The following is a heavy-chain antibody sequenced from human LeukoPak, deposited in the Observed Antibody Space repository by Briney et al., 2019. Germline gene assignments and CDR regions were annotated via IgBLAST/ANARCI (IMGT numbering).Heavy chain of an antibody. CDR1: GFTFSSYA. CDR2: INTDGSST. D-gene: IGHD1-7*01. V-gene: IGHV3-74*01. J-gene: IGHJ3*02. CDR3: AREGTLGNDAFDI. Sequence: GGSLRLSCAASGFTFSSYAMSWVRQAPGKGLVWVSRINTDGSSTKYADSVKGRFTISRDNAKNTLYLQMNSLRAEDTAVYYCAREGTLGNDAFDIWGQGTMVTVSS.